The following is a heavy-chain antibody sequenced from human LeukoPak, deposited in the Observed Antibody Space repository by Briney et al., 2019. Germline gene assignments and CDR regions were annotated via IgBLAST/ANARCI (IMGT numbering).Heavy chain of an antibody. V-gene: IGHV3-7*01. J-gene: IGHJ4*02. Sequence: PGGSLRLSCAASGFTLSSYWMSWVRQAPGKGLEWVANIKQDGSEKYYVDSVKGRFTISRDNAKNSLYLQMNSLRAEDTAVYYCARDHKGYSYGYNFDYWGQGTLVTISS. CDR1: GFTLSSYW. CDR2: IKQDGSEK. D-gene: IGHD5-18*01. CDR3: ARDHKGYSYGYNFDY.